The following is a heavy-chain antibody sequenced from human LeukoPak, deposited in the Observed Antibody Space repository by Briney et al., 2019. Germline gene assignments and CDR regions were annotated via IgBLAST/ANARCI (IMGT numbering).Heavy chain of an antibody. Sequence: SQTLSLTCTVSGGSISSGDYYWSWIRQPPGKGLEWIGYIYYSGSTYYNPSLKSRVTISVDTSKNQFSLKLSSVTAADTAVYYCVRGSSRKYYFDYWGQGTLVTVSS. V-gene: IGHV4-30-4*01. D-gene: IGHD6-13*01. CDR3: VRGSSRKYYFDY. J-gene: IGHJ4*02. CDR2: IYYSGST. CDR1: GGSISSGDYY.